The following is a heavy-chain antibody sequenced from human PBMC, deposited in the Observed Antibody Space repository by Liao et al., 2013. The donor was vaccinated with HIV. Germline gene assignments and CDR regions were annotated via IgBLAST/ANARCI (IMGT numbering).Heavy chain of an antibody. CDR3: ARGTGPFQH. CDR2: IYHSGKT. D-gene: IGHD3/OR15-3a*01. CDR1: GGSLSSDYYY. J-gene: IGHJ1*01. Sequence: QVQLQESGPGLVKPSQTLSLTCTVSGGSLSSDYYYWTWIRQSPGKGLEWIGYIYHSGKTYYNPSLKSRVAISVDTSKNHFSLKWSSVTAADTAVYYCARGTGPFQHWGQGSLVTVS. V-gene: IGHV4-30-4*08.